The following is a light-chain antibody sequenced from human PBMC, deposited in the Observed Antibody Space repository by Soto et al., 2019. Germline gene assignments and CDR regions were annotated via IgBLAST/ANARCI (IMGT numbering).Light chain of an antibody. Sequence: MTQFPDPLSVTAGETVTLSCGASQSVRTNLAWYQQRPGQAPRLLIHYASTRASDIPARFSGSGSGTNFTLAISSLQSEDFAVYYCQHYAYWPETFGQGTKVDI. CDR3: QHYAYWPET. V-gene: IGKV3D-15*01. CDR1: QSVRTN. CDR2: YAS. J-gene: IGKJ1*01.